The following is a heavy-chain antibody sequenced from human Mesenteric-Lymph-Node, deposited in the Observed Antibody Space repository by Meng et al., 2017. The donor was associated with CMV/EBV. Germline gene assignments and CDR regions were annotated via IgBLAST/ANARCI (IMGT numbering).Heavy chain of an antibody. J-gene: IGHJ5*02. Sequence: GSLRLSCAASGFTFSSYAMSWVRQAPGKGLEWIGSIFYTGSTYYNPSLKSRVTISVDTSKNRFSLKLSSVTAADTAVYYCARKLGPLNWFDPWGQGTLVTVSS. V-gene: IGHV4-38-2*01. D-gene: IGHD6-6*01. CDR3: ARKLGPLNWFDP. CDR1: GFTFSSYA. CDR2: IFYTGST.